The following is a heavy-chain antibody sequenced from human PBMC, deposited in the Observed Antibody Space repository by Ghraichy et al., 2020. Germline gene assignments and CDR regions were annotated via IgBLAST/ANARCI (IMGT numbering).Heavy chain of an antibody. Sequence: SETLSLTCAVYGGSFSGYYWSWIRQPPGKGLEWIGEINHSGSTNYNPSLKSRVTISVDTSKNQFSLKLSSVTAADTAVYYCARGEGTRHFQHWGQGTLVTVSS. D-gene: IGHD1-1*01. J-gene: IGHJ1*01. CDR1: GGSFSGYY. CDR3: ARGEGTRHFQH. CDR2: INHSGST. V-gene: IGHV4-34*01.